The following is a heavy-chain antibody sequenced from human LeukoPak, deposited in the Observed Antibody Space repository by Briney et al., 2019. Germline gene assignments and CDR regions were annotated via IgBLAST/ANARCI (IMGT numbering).Heavy chain of an antibody. V-gene: IGHV4-59*12. J-gene: IGHJ4*02. Sequence: SETLSLTCTVSGGSISSYYWSWIRQPPGKRLEWIGHIYYSGSTYYNPSLKSRVSISVDTSKNQFSLKLSSVTAADTAVYYCARGDSSSWSFKIWGQGTLVTVSS. CDR3: ARGDSSSWSFKI. D-gene: IGHD6-13*01. CDR2: IYYSGST. CDR1: GGSISSYY.